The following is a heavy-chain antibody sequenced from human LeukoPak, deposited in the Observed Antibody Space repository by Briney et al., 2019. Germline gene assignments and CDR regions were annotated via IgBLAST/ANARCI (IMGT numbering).Heavy chain of an antibody. CDR3: ARYGEYSPYYYMDV. J-gene: IGHJ6*03. CDR1: GYSISSGYY. CDR2: IYHSGST. D-gene: IGHD4-17*01. V-gene: IGHV4-38-2*01. Sequence: PSETLSLTCAVSGYSISSGYYWGWIRQPPGKGLEWIGSIYHSGSTYYDPSLKSRVTISVDTSKNQFSLKLSSVTAADTAVYYCARYGEYSPYYYMDVWGKGTTVTVSS.